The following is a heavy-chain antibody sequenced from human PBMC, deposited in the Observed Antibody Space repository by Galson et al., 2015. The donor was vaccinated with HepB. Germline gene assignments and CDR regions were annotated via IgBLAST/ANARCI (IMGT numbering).Heavy chain of an antibody. CDR1: GFTFSSYT. D-gene: IGHD4-17*01. CDR2: ISTSSETI. Sequence: SLRLSCAASGFTFSSYTMNWVRQAPGKGLEWISYISTSSETIHYADSVKGRFTVSRDNVKNSISLQMNRLSVEDTAMYYCARVADSHYGDHTHFDSWGQGALVTVSS. J-gene: IGHJ4*02. V-gene: IGHV3-48*04. CDR3: ARVADSHYGDHTHFDS.